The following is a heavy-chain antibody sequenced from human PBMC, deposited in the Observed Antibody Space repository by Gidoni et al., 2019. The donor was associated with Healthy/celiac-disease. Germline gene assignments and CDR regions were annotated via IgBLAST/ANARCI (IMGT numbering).Heavy chain of an antibody. D-gene: IGHD5-18*01. CDR3: TTVDTAMVLDYYYYGMDV. CDR1: GFTFSNAW. CDR2: IKSKTDGGTT. J-gene: IGHJ6*02. Sequence: EVQLVESGGGLVKPGGSLSLSCAASGFTFSNAWMSWVRQAPGKGLEWVGRIKSKTDGGTTDYAAPVKGRFTISRDDSKNTLYLQMNSLKTEDTAVYYCTTVDTAMVLDYYYYGMDVWGQGTTVTVSS. V-gene: IGHV3-15*01.